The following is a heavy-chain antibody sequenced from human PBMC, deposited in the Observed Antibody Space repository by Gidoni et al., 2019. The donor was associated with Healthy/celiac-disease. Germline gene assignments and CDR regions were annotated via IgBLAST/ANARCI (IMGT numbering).Heavy chain of an antibody. CDR2: ISGSGGST. V-gene: IGHV3-23*01. CDR1: GFTFRSYA. J-gene: IGHJ4*02. Sequence: EVQLLESGGGLVQPGGSLRLSCAASGFTFRSYAMRWVRQAPGKGMEWGSAISGSGGSTYYADSVKGRFTISRDNSKNTLYLQMNSLRAEDTAVYYCAKGEMATHISYWGQGTLVTVSS. CDR3: AKGEMATHISY. D-gene: IGHD5-12*01.